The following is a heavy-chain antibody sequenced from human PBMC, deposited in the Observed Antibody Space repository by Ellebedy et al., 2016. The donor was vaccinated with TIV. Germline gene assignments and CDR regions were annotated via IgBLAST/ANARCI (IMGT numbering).Heavy chain of an antibody. CDR3: ARDSGYDLAFGY. D-gene: IGHD5-12*01. Sequence: SETLSLTXAVYGGSFSGYYWSWIRQPPGKGLEWIGEINHSGSTNYNPSLKSRVTISVDTSKNQFSLKLSSVTAADTAVYYCARDSGYDLAFGYWGQGTLVTVSS. J-gene: IGHJ4*02. CDR2: INHSGST. CDR1: GGSFSGYY. V-gene: IGHV4-34*01.